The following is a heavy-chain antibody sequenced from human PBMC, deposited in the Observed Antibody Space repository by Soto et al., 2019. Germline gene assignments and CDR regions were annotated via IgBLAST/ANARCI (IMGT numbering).Heavy chain of an antibody. CDR2: THHSGST. CDR3: ARAPRRYQALRLGGDNWFDP. J-gene: IGHJ5*02. D-gene: IGHD3-16*01. CDR1: GGSVSSGSYY. Sequence: SETLSLTCTVSGGSVSSGSYYWNWVRQPPGKGLQWIGYTHHSGSTNYNPSLQSRVTISVDTSKNQFSLRLSSVTAADTAVYYCARAPRRYQALRLGGDNWFDPWGQVPLVTVSS. V-gene: IGHV4-61*01.